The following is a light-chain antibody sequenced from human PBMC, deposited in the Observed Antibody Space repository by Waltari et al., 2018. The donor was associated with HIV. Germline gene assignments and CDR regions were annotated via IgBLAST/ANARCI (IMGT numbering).Light chain of an antibody. J-gene: IGKJ2*01. CDR2: GAA. Sequence: EIVLTQSPDTLSLSPGETAVLSCRASQGVNSNHLAWYQQRPGQAPRLLVYGAASRVPGIPYRFIGYGAGTDFTLTISSLQSEDFAVYYCQQYNHWPPYTFGQGTKLEIK. V-gene: IGKV3-20*01. CDR3: QQYNHWPPYT. CDR1: QGVNSNH.